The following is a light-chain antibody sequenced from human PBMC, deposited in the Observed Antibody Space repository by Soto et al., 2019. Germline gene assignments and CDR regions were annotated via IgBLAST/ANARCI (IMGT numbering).Light chain of an antibody. V-gene: IGKV1-5*01. Sequence: DIQMTQSPSTLLASVGDRVTITFRASQSISNCLAWYQQEPGTAPKLLIYHASTLESGVPSRFSGSGSGTEFTLTISSLQPDDFATYYCQQYNSYSFGQGTKVDIK. CDR3: QQYNSYS. J-gene: IGKJ1*01. CDR1: QSISNC. CDR2: HAS.